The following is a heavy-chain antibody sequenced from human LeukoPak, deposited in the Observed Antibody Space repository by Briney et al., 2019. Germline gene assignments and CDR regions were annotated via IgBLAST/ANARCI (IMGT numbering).Heavy chain of an antibody. CDR1: GFTFSSYA. Sequence: GGSLRLSCAASGFTFSSYAMSWVRQAPGKGLEWVSAISGSGGSTYYADSVKGRFTISRDNSKNTLYLQMNSLRAEDTAVYYCAKAGYSGYDSRGYYYYGMDVWGQGTTVTVSS. V-gene: IGHV3-23*01. CDR2: ISGSGGST. J-gene: IGHJ6*02. CDR3: AKAGYSGYDSRGYYYYGMDV. D-gene: IGHD5-12*01.